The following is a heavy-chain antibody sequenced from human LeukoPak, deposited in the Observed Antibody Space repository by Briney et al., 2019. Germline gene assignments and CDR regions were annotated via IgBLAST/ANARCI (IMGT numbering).Heavy chain of an antibody. CDR2: ISYDGSNK. D-gene: IGHD3-22*01. CDR3: AREEYYYDSIGYMDV. Sequence: GGSLRLSCAASGFTLSSYAMHWVRQAPGKGLEWVAVISYDGSNKYYADSVKGRFTISRDNSKNTLYLQMNSLRAEDTAVYYCAREEYYYDSIGYMDVWGKGTTVTVSS. V-gene: IGHV3-30*04. J-gene: IGHJ6*03. CDR1: GFTLSSYA.